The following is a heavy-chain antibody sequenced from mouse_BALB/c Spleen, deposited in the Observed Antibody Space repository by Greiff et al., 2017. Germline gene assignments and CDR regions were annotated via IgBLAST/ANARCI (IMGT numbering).Heavy chain of an antibody. Sequence: EVKVEESGGGLVKPGGSLKLSCAASGFTFSSYAMSWVRQTPEKRLEWVASISSGGSTYYPDSVKGRFTISRDNARNILYLQMSSLRSEDTAMYYCARLNYGSPWFAYWGQGTLVTVSA. D-gene: IGHD1-1*01. J-gene: IGHJ3*01. V-gene: IGHV5-6-5*01. CDR2: ISSGGST. CDR1: GFTFSSYA. CDR3: ARLNYGSPWFAY.